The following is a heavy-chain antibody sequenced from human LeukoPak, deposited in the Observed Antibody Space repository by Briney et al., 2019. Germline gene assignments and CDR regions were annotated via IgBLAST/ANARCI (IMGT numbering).Heavy chain of an antibody. V-gene: IGHV4-59*01. CDR2: SYYNGNT. CDR3: ATGLQSSWYRPYFDY. J-gene: IGHJ4*02. Sequence: SETLSLTCTVSGGSITNYYWSWIRQPPGKGLEWIGFSYYNGNTNYNPSLKSRVTISVDTSKNQFSLKLTSVTAADTAVYYCATGLQSSWYRPYFDYWGQGTLVTVSS. D-gene: IGHD6-13*01. CDR1: GGSITNYY.